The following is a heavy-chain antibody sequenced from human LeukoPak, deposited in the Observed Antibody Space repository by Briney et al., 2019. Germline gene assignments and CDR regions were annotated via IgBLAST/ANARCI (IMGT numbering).Heavy chain of an antibody. CDR2: IYYSEST. CDR3: ARHRGDRYSGYDVEGYYFDY. Sequence: PSETLSLTCTVSGGSISSYYWSWIRQPPGKGLEWIGYIYYSESTNYNPSLKSRVTISVDTSKNQFSLKLSSVTAADTAVYYCARHRGDRYSGYDVEGYYFDYWGQGTLVTVSS. CDR1: GGSISSYY. V-gene: IGHV4-59*08. D-gene: IGHD5-12*01. J-gene: IGHJ4*02.